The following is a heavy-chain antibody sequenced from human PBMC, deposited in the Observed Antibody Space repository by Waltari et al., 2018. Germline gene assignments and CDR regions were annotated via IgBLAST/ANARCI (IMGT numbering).Heavy chain of an antibody. CDR2: IKYDGSET. Sequence: EVSLVESGGDLVQAGASLRLSGAASGFTFSDFWMTWVRQAPGKGLEWVANIKYDGSETYYVGSVRGRFTVSRDYLKNSVILQMNSLKAEDTAVYFCARTQYSATSYFDLWGQGTAVTVSS. V-gene: IGHV3-7*03. CDR1: GFTFSDFW. CDR3: ARTQYSATSYFDL. D-gene: IGHD2-15*01. J-gene: IGHJ4*02.